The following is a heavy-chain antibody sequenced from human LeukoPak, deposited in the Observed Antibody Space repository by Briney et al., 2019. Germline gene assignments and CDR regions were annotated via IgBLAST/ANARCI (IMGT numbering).Heavy chain of an antibody. CDR1: GFTFSNYW. D-gene: IGHD6-19*01. CDR2: IKEDGSEK. CDR3: ARDQYYSSSD. V-gene: IGHV3-7*03. J-gene: IGHJ4*02. Sequence: GSLRLSCAASGFTFSNYWMSWVRQAPGKGLEWVANIKEDGSEKYYVDAVKGRFTIPRDNAKKSLFLQMNSLRAEDTAVYYCARDQYYSSSDWGQGTLVTVSS.